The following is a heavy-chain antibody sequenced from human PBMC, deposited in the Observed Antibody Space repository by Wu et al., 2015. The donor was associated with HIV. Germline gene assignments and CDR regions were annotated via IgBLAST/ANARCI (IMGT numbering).Heavy chain of an antibody. D-gene: IGHD3-10*01. V-gene: IGHV1-58*02. CDR3: ATRYPGSGSYGYYFFAMDV. CDR1: GLRLVSSV. CDR2: IVVGNGDT. Sequence: QLVQSGAEVKKPGASVKVSCKASGLRLVSSVIQWVRQARGKQPEWMGWIVVGNGDTNYAPKFAERLTLSRDMSMKTVHMELRNLRNDDTAKYYCATRYPGSGSYGYYFFAMDVWGQGTAVTVSS. J-gene: IGHJ6*01.